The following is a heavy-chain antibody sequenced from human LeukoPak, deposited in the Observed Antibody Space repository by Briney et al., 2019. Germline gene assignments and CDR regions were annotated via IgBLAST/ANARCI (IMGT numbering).Heavy chain of an antibody. D-gene: IGHD3-9*01. CDR2: IHYSGST. V-gene: IGHV4-59*01. CDR3: ARIPPDILTGHPGGWFDP. Sequence: SGTLSLTCTVSGGSITNYYWTWIRQPPGKGLEWIGYIHYSGSTNYNPSLKSRVTISVDTSKNQFSLKLSSVTAADTAVYYCARIPPDILTGHPGGWFDPWGQGTLVTVSS. J-gene: IGHJ5*02. CDR1: GGSITNYY.